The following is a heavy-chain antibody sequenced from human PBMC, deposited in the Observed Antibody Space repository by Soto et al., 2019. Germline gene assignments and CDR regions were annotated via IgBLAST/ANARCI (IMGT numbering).Heavy chain of an antibody. CDR2: IYKSGTT. Sequence: QVQLQESGPGLVKPSETLSLTCTVSGGSISTYYWSWIRQPPGKGLEWIGYIYKSGTTNYSPSLKSRVTMSVDTSKNPFSLRLSSVTAADTAVYFCATRVSGTFYGMDVWGQGTTVTVSS. D-gene: IGHD1-26*01. CDR1: GGSISTYY. CDR3: ATRVSGTFYGMDV. J-gene: IGHJ6*02. V-gene: IGHV4-59*01.